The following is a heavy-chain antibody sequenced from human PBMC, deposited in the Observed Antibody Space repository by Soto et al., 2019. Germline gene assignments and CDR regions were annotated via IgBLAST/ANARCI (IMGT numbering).Heavy chain of an antibody. J-gene: IGHJ5*02. CDR3: ARESGPGSFDWFDA. V-gene: IGHV4-30-4*01. D-gene: IGHD3-10*01. Sequence: SETLSLTCTVSGGSLSGGDNYWSWIRQLPGKGLEWIGHIHYGGSTYYGPSFKSRVILSVDTSKSQFSLNLTSATAADTAVYFCARESGPGSFDWFDAWGQGTPVTVSS. CDR2: IHYGGST. CDR1: GGSLSGGDNY.